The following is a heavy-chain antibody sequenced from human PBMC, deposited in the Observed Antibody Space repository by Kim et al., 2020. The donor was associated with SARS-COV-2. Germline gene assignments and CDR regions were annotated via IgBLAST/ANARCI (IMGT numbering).Heavy chain of an antibody. Sequence: SETLSLTCTVSGGSISSSSYYWGWIRQPPGKGLEWIGSIYYSGSTYYNPSLKSRVTISVDTSKNQFSLKLGSVTAADTAVYYCARLEIAVASRDYYYGMDVWGQGTTVTVSS. CDR1: GGSISSSSYY. D-gene: IGHD6-19*01. CDR2: IYYSGST. V-gene: IGHV4-39*01. J-gene: IGHJ6*02. CDR3: ARLEIAVASRDYYYGMDV.